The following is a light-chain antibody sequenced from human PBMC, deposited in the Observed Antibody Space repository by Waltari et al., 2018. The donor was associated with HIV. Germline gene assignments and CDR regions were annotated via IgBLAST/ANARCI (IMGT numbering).Light chain of an antibody. CDR2: GAS. J-gene: IGKJ1*01. V-gene: IGKV3-20*01. CDR3: QQYGSSPTWT. Sequence: EIVLTQSPGTLSLSPGERATLSCRASQSITSYYLAWYQQKPGQAPRLLIYGASSRVAGIPDRFSGSGSGTDFTLTISSLEPEDFAVYYCQQYGSSPTWTFGQGTKVEVK. CDR1: QSITSYY.